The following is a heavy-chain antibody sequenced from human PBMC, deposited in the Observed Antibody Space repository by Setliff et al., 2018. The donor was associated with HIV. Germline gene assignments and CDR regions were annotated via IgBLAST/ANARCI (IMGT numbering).Heavy chain of an antibody. V-gene: IGHV4-61*09. D-gene: IGHD2-15*01. CDR1: GGSISSESYY. CDR3: ARGYCSGESCYGFRRGAFYYYYYMDV. Sequence: SETLSLTCTVSGGSISSESYYWNWIRQPAGKGLEHIGHIYTGGSTNYNPSLKSRVIISGDTSKNQFSLKMTSLTAADAAVYFCARGYCSGESCYGFRRGAFYYYYYMDVWGKGTTVTVSS. J-gene: IGHJ6*03. CDR2: IYTGGST.